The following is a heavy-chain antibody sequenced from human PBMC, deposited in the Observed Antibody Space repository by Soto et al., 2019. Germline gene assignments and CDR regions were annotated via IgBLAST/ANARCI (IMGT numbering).Heavy chain of an antibody. Sequence: QLQLQESGPGLVKPSETLSLTCTVSGGSISSSSYYWGWIRQPPGKGLEWIGSIYYSGSTYYNPSLKSRVTISVDTSKNQFSLKLSSVTAADTAVYYCAADLRFLEWFPGSWFDPWGQGTLVTVSS. CDR1: GGSISSSSYY. CDR3: AADLRFLEWFPGSWFDP. D-gene: IGHD3-3*01. V-gene: IGHV4-39*01. CDR2: IYYSGST. J-gene: IGHJ5*02.